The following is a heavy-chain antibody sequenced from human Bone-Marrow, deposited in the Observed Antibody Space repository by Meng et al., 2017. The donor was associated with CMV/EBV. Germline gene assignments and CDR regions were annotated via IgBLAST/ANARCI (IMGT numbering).Heavy chain of an antibody. CDR1: GYTFTSYG. V-gene: IGHV1-18*01. D-gene: IGHD6-19*01. CDR2: ISAYNGDT. Sequence: ASVKVSCKASGYTFTSYGISWVRQAPGQGLEWMGWISAYNGDTNYARKLQGRVTLTTDTSTSTVYMELSSLRSEDTAVYYCARDTQESSGWYGDFQHWGQGTLVTVSS. J-gene: IGHJ1*01. CDR3: ARDTQESSGWYGDFQH.